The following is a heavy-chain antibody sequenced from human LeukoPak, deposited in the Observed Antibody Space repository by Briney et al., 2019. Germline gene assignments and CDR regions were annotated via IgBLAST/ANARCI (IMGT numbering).Heavy chain of an antibody. CDR1: GFTFHHYA. V-gene: IGHV3-9*01. CDR3: AKDKAPLYSGYDWDLDF. CDR2: ISWNSASV. Sequence: RPGESLRLSCAASGFTFHHYAIHWVRQVPGKGLEWVSGISWNSASVGFADSVRGRFTISRDNAKNSVYLQMNSLRAEDTALYYCAKDKAPLYSGYDWDLDFWGQGTLVTVSS. J-gene: IGHJ4*02. D-gene: IGHD5-12*01.